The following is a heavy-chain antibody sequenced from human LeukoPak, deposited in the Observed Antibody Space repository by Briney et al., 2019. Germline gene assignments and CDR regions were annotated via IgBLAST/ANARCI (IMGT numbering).Heavy chain of an antibody. D-gene: IGHD3-10*01. CDR3: ARAHPPVLLWFGEFLGWFDP. CDR2: IYYSGST. J-gene: IGHJ5*02. CDR1: GGSISSGGYY. Sequence: SETLSLTCTVSGGSISSGGYYWSWIRQHPGKGLEWIGYIYYSGSTYYNPSLKSRVTISVDTSKNQFSLKLSSATAADTAVYYCARAHPPVLLWFGEFLGWFDPWGQGTLVTVSS. V-gene: IGHV4-31*03.